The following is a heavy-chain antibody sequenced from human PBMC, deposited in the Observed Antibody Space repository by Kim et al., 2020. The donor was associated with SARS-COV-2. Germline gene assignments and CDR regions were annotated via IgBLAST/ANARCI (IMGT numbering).Heavy chain of an antibody. J-gene: IGHJ4*02. CDR2: IIPIFGTA. CDR3: ARGVRYFDWFDDFDY. V-gene: IGHV1-69*13. CDR1: GGTFSSYA. D-gene: IGHD3-9*01. Sequence: SVKVSCKASGGTFSSYAISWVRQAPGQGLEWMGGIIPIFGTANYAQKFQGRVTITADESTSTAYMELSSLRSEDTAVYYCARGVRYFDWFDDFDYWGQGTLVTVSS.